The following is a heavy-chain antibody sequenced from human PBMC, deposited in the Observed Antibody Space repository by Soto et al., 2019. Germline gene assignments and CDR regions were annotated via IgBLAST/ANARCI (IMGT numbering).Heavy chain of an antibody. CDR2: ISSSSSTI. J-gene: IGHJ4*02. Sequence: EVQLVESGGGLVQPGGSLRLSCAASGFTFSSYSMNWVRQAPGKGLEWVSYISSSSSTIYYADSVKGRFTISRDNAKNSLYLQMTSLRDEDTAVYYWARDSGYSYGPFDYWGQGTLVTVSS. CDR1: GFTFSSYS. CDR3: ARDSGYSYGPFDY. D-gene: IGHD5-18*01. V-gene: IGHV3-48*02.